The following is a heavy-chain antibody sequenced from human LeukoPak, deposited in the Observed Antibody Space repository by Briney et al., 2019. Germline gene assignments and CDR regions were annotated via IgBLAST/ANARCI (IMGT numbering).Heavy chain of an antibody. CDR2: INAGNGNT. V-gene: IGHV1-3*03. CDR3: ARDHHCRLYDSQARDTFDI. Sequence: ASVKVSCKTSGYTFTSYTIHWVRQAPGQRLEWMGWINAGNGNTKYSQEFQDRVTITRDTSASTAYMELSSLRSEDMAVYYCARDHHCRLYDSQARDTFDIWGQGTMVTVSS. CDR1: GYTFTSYT. J-gene: IGHJ3*02. D-gene: IGHD3-22*01.